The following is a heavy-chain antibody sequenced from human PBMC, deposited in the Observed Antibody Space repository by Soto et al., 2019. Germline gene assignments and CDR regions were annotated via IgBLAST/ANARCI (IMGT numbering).Heavy chain of an antibody. V-gene: IGHV1-18*01. D-gene: IGHD1-26*01. Sequence: ASVKVSCKASGYNFTRFGISWVRQAPGQGLEWMGWISAHNGDTNYVQKFQGRVTMTTDTSTRTTYMELRSLRYDDTAVYYCARLYIVGPAMLYVMDVWGQGTRVTVSS. J-gene: IGHJ6*02. CDR3: ARLYIVGPAMLYVMDV. CDR1: GYNFTRFG. CDR2: ISAHNGDT.